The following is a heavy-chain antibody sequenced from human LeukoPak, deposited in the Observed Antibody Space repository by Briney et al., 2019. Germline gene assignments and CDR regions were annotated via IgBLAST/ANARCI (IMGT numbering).Heavy chain of an antibody. J-gene: IGHJ5*02. D-gene: IGHD3-3*01. Sequence: SETLSLTCTVSGGSISSYYWSWIRQPPGKGLEWIGYIYYSGSTNYNPSLKSRVTISVDTSKNQFSLKLSSVTAADTAVYYCARTALLRRGWFDPWGQGTLVTVSS. CDR1: GGSISSYY. V-gene: IGHV4-59*12. CDR2: IYYSGST. CDR3: ARTALLRRGWFDP.